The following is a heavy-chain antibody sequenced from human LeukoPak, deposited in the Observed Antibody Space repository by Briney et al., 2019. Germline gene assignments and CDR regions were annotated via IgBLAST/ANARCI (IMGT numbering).Heavy chain of an antibody. CDR2: FSGSGSTT. V-gene: IGHV3-23*01. J-gene: IGHJ4*02. Sequence: PGGSLRLSCAASGFTFSTYAMSWVRQAPGKGLEWVSAFSGSGSTTYYAASVKGRFTISRDNSNNTLHLRMNSLTAEDTAVYYCAKASVVAGGTWWYFDYWGQGTLVTASS. D-gene: IGHD6-13*01. CDR1: GFTFSTYA. CDR3: AKASVVAGGTWWYFDY.